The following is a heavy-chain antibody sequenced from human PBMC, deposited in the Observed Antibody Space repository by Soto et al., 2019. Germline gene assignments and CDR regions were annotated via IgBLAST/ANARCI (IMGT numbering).Heavy chain of an antibody. CDR3: ASALIAARGGMYYYGMDV. J-gene: IGHJ6*02. Sequence: RASVKVSCKASGGTFSSYAISWVRQAPGQGLEWMGGIIPIFGTANYAQKFQGRVTITADESTSTAYMELSSLRSEDTAVYYCASALIAARGGMYYYGMDVWGQGTTVTVSS. CDR2: IIPIFGTA. CDR1: GGTFSSYA. V-gene: IGHV1-69*13. D-gene: IGHD6-6*01.